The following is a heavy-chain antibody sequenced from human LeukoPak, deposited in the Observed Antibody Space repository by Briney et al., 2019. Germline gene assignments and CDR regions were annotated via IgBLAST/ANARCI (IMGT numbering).Heavy chain of an antibody. CDR2: ISSSGSTI. Sequence: GGSLRLSCAASGFTFSNYWMSWVRQAPGKGLEWVSYISSSGSTIYYADSVKGRFTISRDNAKNSLYLQMKSLRAEDTAVYYCAELGITMIGGVWGKGTTVTISS. V-gene: IGHV3-48*04. D-gene: IGHD3-10*02. CDR3: AELGITMIGGV. J-gene: IGHJ6*04. CDR1: GFTFSNYW.